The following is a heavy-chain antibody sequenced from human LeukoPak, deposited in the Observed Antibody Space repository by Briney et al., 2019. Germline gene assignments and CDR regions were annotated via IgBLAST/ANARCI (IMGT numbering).Heavy chain of an antibody. V-gene: IGHV3-48*03. CDR1: GFTFSSYE. J-gene: IGHJ4*02. CDR2: ISSSGSTI. Sequence: GGSLRLSCAASGFTFSSYEMNWVRQAPGKGLEWVSYISSSGSTIYYADSVKGRFTISRDNAKNSLYLQMNSLRAEDTAVYYCARDAKKYYYDSSGYYDGGGFDYWGQGTLVTVSS. D-gene: IGHD3-22*01. CDR3: ARDAKKYYYDSSGYYDGGGFDY.